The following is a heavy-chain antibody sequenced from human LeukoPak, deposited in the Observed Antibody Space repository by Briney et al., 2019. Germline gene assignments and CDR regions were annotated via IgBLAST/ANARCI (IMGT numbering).Heavy chain of an antibody. CDR2: IYYSGST. CDR3: ASREVSSSDAFDI. V-gene: IGHV4-59*08. Sequence: KPSETLSLTCAVYGGSFSGYYWSWIRQPPGKGLEWIGYIYYSGSTNYNPSLKSRVTISVDTSKNQFSLKLSSVTAADTAVYYCASREVSSSDAFDIWGQGTMVTVSS. J-gene: IGHJ3*02. D-gene: IGHD6-6*01. CDR1: GGSFSGYY.